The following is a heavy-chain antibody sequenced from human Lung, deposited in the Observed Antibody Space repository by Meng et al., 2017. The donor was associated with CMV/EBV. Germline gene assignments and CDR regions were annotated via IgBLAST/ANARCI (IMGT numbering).Heavy chain of an antibody. CDR1: GFTFSSHW. J-gene: IGHJ6*02. Sequence: ESXKISXAASGFTFSSHWMTWVRQAPGKGLEWVANINQDGSQKNYVDSVKGRFTNSRDNAKNSLFLQMNSLRAEDTAVYYCARVAAAGRGMDVWGQGTTVTVSS. CDR2: INQDGSQK. D-gene: IGHD6-13*01. V-gene: IGHV3-7*04. CDR3: ARVAAAGRGMDV.